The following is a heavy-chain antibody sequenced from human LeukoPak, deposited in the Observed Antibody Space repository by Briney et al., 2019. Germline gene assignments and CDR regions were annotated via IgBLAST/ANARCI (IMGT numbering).Heavy chain of an antibody. Sequence: SETLSLTCAVYGGSFSGYYWSWIRQPPRTGLEWIGEINDSGSTNYNPSLKSRVTISVDTSKNQFSLKLSSVTAADTAVYYCARHGEDESLDYWGQGTLVTVSS. CDR3: ARHGEDESLDY. J-gene: IGHJ4*02. CDR2: INDSGST. CDR1: GGSFSGYY. D-gene: IGHD2-15*01. V-gene: IGHV4-34*01.